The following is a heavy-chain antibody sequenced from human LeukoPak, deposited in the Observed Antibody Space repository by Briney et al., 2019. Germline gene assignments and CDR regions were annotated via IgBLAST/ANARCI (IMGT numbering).Heavy chain of an antibody. CDR1: GYNFTSYD. Sequence: GASVKVSCKASGYNFTSYDINWVRQATRQGLEWMGWMNPNSGNTGHAQKFQGRVTMTRNTSISTAYMELSSLRSEDTAVYFCARGQSRRFGELFGYWGQGTLVTVSS. V-gene: IGHV1-8*01. CDR3: ARGQSRRFGELFGY. D-gene: IGHD3-10*01. J-gene: IGHJ4*02. CDR2: MNPNSGNT.